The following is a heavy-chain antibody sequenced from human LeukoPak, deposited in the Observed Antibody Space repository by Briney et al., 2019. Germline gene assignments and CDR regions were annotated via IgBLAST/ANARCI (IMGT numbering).Heavy chain of an antibody. CDR2: ISSSGITI. CDR3: ARGRLKVGATRDGYDY. J-gene: IGHJ4*02. V-gene: IGHV3-48*03. D-gene: IGHD1-26*01. Sequence: GGSLRLSCAASGFTFSSYEMNWVRQAPGKGLEWVSYISSSGITIYYADSVKGRFTISRDNAKNSLYLQMNSLRAEDTAVYYCARGRLKVGATRDGYDYWGQGTLVTVSS. CDR1: GFTFSSYE.